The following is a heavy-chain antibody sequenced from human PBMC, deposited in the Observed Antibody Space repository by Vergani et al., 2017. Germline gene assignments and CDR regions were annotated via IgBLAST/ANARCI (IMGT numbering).Heavy chain of an antibody. CDR1: GYIFSNFW. D-gene: IGHD3-10*01. V-gene: IGHV5-51*01. J-gene: IGHJ3*01. Sequence: EKQLVPSGSETKKPGDSLKISCQAFGYIFSNFWIGWVRQRPGRGLEWMGIIYPGDSEVKSNPTFRGQVIFSVDTSVNTAYLQWRSLQTSDTATYFCASGGHGSENGGALQLWGQGTNITVSS. CDR2: IYPGDSEV. CDR3: ASGGHGSENGGALQL.